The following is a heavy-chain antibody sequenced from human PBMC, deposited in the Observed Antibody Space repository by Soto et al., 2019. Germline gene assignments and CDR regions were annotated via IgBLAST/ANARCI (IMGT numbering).Heavy chain of an antibody. CDR3: ADLTWSASYFP. CDR2: INPSDGNR. J-gene: IGHJ5*02. CDR1: GYSFSFYG. D-gene: IGHD3-3*01. Sequence: GASVKVSCKASGYSFSFYGINWVRQAPGQGLEWMGWINPSDGNRNFAQKFEDRVTMTTATSTNSLFLQMNSLTTEDTAIYYCADLTWSASYFPWGQGTLVTVSS. V-gene: IGHV1-18*01.